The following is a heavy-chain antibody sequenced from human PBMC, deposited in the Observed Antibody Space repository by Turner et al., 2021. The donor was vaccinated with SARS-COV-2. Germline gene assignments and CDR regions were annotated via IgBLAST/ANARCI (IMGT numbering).Heavy chain of an antibody. CDR3: ARDHLDPSTVTTWRGFDP. V-gene: IGHV4-31*03. J-gene: IGHJ5*02. CDR1: AGSISSGGYY. Sequence: QVQLQESGPGLVKPSRTPSLTCTVSAGSISSGGYYWSWIRQHPGKGLEWIGYNYYSGSTYYNPSLKSRVTISVDTSKNQFSLKLSSVTAADTAVYYCARDHLDPSTVTTWRGFDPWGQGTLVTVSS. CDR2: NYYSGST. D-gene: IGHD4-17*01.